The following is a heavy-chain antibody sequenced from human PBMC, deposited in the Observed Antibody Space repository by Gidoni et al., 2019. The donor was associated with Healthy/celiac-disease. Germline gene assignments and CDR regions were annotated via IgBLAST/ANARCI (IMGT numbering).Heavy chain of an antibody. CDR1: GGSFGVYS. D-gene: IGHD2-15*01. CDR3: ARGPVVVVAATGGYYYGMDV. J-gene: IGHJ6*02. V-gene: IGHV4-34*01. Sequence: QVQLQQWGAGLLKPSETLSLTCAVYGGSFGVYSWSWIRQPPGKGLEWIGEINHSGSTNYNPSLKSRVTISVDTSKNQFSLKLSSVTAADTAVYYCARGPVVVVAATGGYYYGMDVWGQGTTVTVSS. CDR2: INHSGST.